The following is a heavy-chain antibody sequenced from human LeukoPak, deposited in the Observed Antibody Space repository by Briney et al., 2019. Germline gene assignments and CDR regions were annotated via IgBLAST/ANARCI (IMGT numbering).Heavy chain of an antibody. CDR3: ARALWFGELFLDY. V-gene: IGHV4-31*03. Sequence: SETLSLTCTVSGGSISSGGYYWSWIRQHPGKGLEWIGYIYYSGSTYYNPSLKSRVTISVDTSKNQFSLKLSSVTAADTAVYYCARALWFGELFLDYWGQGTLVTVSS. D-gene: IGHD3-10*01. CDR2: IYYSGST. J-gene: IGHJ4*02. CDR1: GGSISSGGYY.